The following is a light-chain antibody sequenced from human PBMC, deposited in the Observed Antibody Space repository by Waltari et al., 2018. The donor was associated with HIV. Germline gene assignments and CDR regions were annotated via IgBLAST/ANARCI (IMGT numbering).Light chain of an antibody. CDR3: QHYYSYPPWT. V-gene: IGKV1-8*01. Sequence: AIRMTQSPSSFSASTGDGVTITCRASQDISTFLTWYQQKPGKAPKVLIYAASTLQSGVPSRFNGSGSGTDFTLTISYLQSEDFATYYCQHYYSYPPWTFGQGTKVDIK. J-gene: IGKJ1*01. CDR2: AAS. CDR1: QDISTF.